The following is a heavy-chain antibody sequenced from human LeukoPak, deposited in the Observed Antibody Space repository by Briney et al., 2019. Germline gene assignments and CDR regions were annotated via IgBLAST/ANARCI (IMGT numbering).Heavy chain of an antibody. D-gene: IGHD6-19*01. Sequence: ASVTVSCKASGYTFTGYYMHWVRQAPGQGLEGMGWFNPNSGGTNYAQKFQGRVTMTRDTSISTAYMELSRLRSDDTAVYYCARDVAHSSGWYGVVVYWGQGTLVTVSS. CDR2: FNPNSGGT. CDR1: GYTFTGYY. CDR3: ARDVAHSSGWYGVVVY. J-gene: IGHJ4*02. V-gene: IGHV1-2*02.